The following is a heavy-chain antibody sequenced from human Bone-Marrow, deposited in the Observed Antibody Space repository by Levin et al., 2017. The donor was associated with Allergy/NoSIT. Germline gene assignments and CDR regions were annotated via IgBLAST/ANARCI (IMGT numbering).Heavy chain of an antibody. CDR2: IKQDGSEK. CDR3: AREPRAPGILCSGGSCSHS. D-gene: IGHD2-15*01. J-gene: IGHJ4*02. Sequence: PGGSLRLSCAASGFTFSSYWMSWVRQAPGKGLEWVANIKQDGSEKYYVDSVKGRFTISRDNAKNSLYLQMNSLRAEDTAVYYCAREPRAPGILCSGGSCSHSWGQGTLVTVSS. CDR1: GFTFSSYW. V-gene: IGHV3-7*01.